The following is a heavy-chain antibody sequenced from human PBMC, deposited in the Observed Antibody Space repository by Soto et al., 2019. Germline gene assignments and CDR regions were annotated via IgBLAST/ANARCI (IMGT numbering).Heavy chain of an antibody. CDR1: GGSISSGGYY. CDR2: IYYSGST. D-gene: IGHD5-12*01. V-gene: IGHV4-31*03. CDR3: ARAKVATCYFDY. J-gene: IGHJ4*02. Sequence: PSETLSLTCTVSGGSISSGGYYWSWIRQHPGKGLEWIGYIYYSGSTYYNPSLKSRVTISVDTSKNQFSLKLSSVTAADTAVYYCARAKVATCYFDYWGQGTLVTVSS.